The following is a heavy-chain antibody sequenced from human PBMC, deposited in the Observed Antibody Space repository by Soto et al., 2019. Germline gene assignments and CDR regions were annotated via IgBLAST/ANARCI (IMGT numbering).Heavy chain of an antibody. D-gene: IGHD1-26*01. CDR2: ISSSSRYI. J-gene: IGHJ4*02. CDR1: GFFISNYN. Sequence: EVQLVESGGGLVKPGGSLRLSCAASGFFISNYNMNWVRQAPGKGLEWVSSISSSSRYIHSADSVKDRFTISRDNAKNSLYLQMNSLRAEDTAVYYCARDLGSGSSYFDSWGQGSLATVSS. V-gene: IGHV3-21*01. CDR3: ARDLGSGSSYFDS.